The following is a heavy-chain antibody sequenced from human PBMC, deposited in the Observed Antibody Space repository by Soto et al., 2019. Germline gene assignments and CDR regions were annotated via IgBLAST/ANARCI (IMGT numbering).Heavy chain of an antibody. J-gene: IGHJ3*02. CDR2: IWYDGSNK. CDR3: GRDGLGEGRDAFDI. CDR1: GFTFSSYG. D-gene: IGHD2-21*01. Sequence: QVQLVESGGGVVQPGRSLRLSCAASGFTFSSYGMHWVRQAPGKGLEWVAVIWYDGSNKYYADSVKGRFTISRDNSKNTLYLQMNSLGAEDPAVYYCGRDGLGEGRDAFDIWGQGTMVTVSS. V-gene: IGHV3-33*01.